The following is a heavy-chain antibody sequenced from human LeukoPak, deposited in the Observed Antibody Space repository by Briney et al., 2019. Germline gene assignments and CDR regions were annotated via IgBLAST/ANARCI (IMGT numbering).Heavy chain of an antibody. D-gene: IGHD4-23*01. CDR1: GFTFDDFA. J-gene: IGHJ4*02. V-gene: IGHV3-20*04. CDR3: AKETMVTLGSYFHY. Sequence: GGSLRLSCAASGFTFDDFAMSWVRQAPGKGLEWVSGINWNGGSTGYADSVKGRFTISRDNSQNTLDLQMNSLRAEDTALYYCAKETMVTLGSYFHYWGQGTQVTVSS. CDR2: INWNGGST.